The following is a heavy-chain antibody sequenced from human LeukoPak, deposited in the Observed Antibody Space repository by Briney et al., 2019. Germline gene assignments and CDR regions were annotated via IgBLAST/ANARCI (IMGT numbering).Heavy chain of an antibody. V-gene: IGHV3-23*01. D-gene: IGHD2-2*01. CDR1: GFTFSSYF. CDR3: AKGGDSSCHGCWFDP. CDR2: ISRSGDSA. Sequence: GGSLRLSCAASGFTFSSYFMTWVRQAPGQGLEWVSSISRSGDSAYYADSVKGRFTTSRDNSRDTLYLQMNSLRVEDTAVYYCAKGGDSSCHGCWFDPWGQGTLVTVSS. J-gene: IGHJ5*02.